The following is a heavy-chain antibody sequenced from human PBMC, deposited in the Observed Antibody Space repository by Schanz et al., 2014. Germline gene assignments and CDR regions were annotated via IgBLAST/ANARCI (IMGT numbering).Heavy chain of an antibody. Sequence: QVHLVQSGAEVHKPGASLKISCKASGYTFTNFFLHWVRQAPGQGLEWMGIINPIGGSTTYAQKFRGAVTLTTDTSTDTAYLELTSLRSEDTAVYYCARGSPENMIRGELDYWGQGTLVTDS. CDR1: GYTFTNFF. CDR2: INPIGGST. CDR3: ARGSPENMIRGELDY. V-gene: IGHV1-46*03. D-gene: IGHD3-10*01. J-gene: IGHJ4*02.